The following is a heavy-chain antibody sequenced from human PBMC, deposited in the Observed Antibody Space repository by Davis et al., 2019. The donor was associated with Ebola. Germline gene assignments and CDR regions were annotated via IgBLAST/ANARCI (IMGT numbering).Heavy chain of an antibody. Sequence: ASVKVSCKASGYTFTSYGISWVRQAPGQGLEWMGWISAYNGNTNYAQKLQGRVTMTTDTSTSTAYMELRSLRSDDTAVYYCAREAPYCSSTSCSYGYFDYWGQGTLVTVSS. D-gene: IGHD2-2*01. CDR3: AREAPYCSSTSCSYGYFDY. J-gene: IGHJ4*02. CDR1: GYTFTSYG. V-gene: IGHV1-18*04. CDR2: ISAYNGNT.